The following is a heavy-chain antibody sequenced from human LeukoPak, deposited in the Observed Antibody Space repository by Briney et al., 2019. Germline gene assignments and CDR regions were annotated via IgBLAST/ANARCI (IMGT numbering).Heavy chain of an antibody. V-gene: IGHV3-30*18. Sequence: GRSLRLSCATSGFTFSSYGMHWVRQAPGKGLEWVAVISYDGSNKYYADSARGRFTIPRDNSKNTLYLQMNSLRAEDTAVYYCAKDHLYCSGGSCYSYYYGMDVWGKGTTVTVSS. CDR1: GFTFSSYG. CDR2: ISYDGSNK. D-gene: IGHD2-15*01. CDR3: AKDHLYCSGGSCYSYYYGMDV. J-gene: IGHJ6*04.